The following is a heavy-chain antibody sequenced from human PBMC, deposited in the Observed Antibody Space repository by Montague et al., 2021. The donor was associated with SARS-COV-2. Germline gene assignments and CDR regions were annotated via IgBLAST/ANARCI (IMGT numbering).Heavy chain of an antibody. J-gene: IGHJ4*02. D-gene: IGHD3-16*01. V-gene: IGHV3-11*01. Sequence: SLRLSCAASGLTFSDTYMSWIRQAPGKGLEWISYISNSAESISFADSVKGRFTISRDNAKNSLFLQMNSLSDEDTAVYYCARARGRGPAGYFDYWGQGTLVTVSS. CDR2: ISNSAESI. CDR3: ARARGRGPAGYFDY. CDR1: GLTFSDTY.